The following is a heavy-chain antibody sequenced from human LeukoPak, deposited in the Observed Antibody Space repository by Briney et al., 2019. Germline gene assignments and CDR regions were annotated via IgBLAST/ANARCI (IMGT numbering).Heavy chain of an antibody. CDR1: GYTFTGYY. D-gene: IGHD6-6*01. CDR3: ARGSSPNPTYYYYAMDV. CDR2: INPNSGGT. V-gene: IGHV1-2*02. Sequence: ASVKVSCKASGYTFTGYYMHWVRQAPGQGLELMGWINPNSGGTNYSQKFQGRVTMTRDTSISTAYMELSRLRTDDTAVYYCARGSSPNPTYYYYAMDVWGQGTTVTVSS. J-gene: IGHJ6*02.